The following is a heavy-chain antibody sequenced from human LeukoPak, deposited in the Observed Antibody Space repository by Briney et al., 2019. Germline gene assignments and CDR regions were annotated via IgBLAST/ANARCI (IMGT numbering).Heavy chain of an antibody. CDR3: AKGKWGLTINNFDV. V-gene: IGHV3-74*01. D-gene: IGHD3-9*01. J-gene: IGHJ3*01. CDR1: GFTFSSYW. CDR2: FNSDGSNT. Sequence: GGSLRLSCAASGFTFSSYWMHWVRQAPGKGLVWVSRFNSDGSNTRYADSVKGRFTISRDNAKNTLSLQMNSLRAEDTAAYYCAKGKWGLTINNFDVWGQGTMVTVSS.